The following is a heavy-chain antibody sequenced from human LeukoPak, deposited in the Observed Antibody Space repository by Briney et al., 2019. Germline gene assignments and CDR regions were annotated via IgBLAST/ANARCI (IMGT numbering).Heavy chain of an antibody. CDR2: ISGSGGST. CDR1: GFTFRSYT. D-gene: IGHD1-26*01. CDR3: ARDLSVGAKPDLGFDY. J-gene: IGHJ4*02. Sequence: GGPLRLSCAASGFTFRSYTMSWVRQAPGRGLEWVSAISGSGGSTYYADSVKGRFTISRDNSKNTLYLQMISLRAEDTAVYYCARDLSVGAKPDLGFDYWGQGTLVTVSS. V-gene: IGHV3-23*01.